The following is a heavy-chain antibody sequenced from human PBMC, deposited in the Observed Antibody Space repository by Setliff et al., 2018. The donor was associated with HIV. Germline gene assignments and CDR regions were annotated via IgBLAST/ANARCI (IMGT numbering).Heavy chain of an antibody. V-gene: IGHV3-23*01. CDR3: AKVNPRSVVPASRILGTFDP. Sequence: PGGSLRLSCAASGFTFSNYAMSWVRQAPGEGLEWVSAILSTGERTFYADSVKGRFTISRDNSKNTVYLQMNSLRAEDTAVYYCAKVNPRSVVPASRILGTFDPWGQGTLVTVSS. CDR1: GFTFSNYA. CDR2: ILSTGERT. J-gene: IGHJ5*02. D-gene: IGHD2-2*01.